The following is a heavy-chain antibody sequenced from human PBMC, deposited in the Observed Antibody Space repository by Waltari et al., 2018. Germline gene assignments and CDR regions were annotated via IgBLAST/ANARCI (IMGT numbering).Heavy chain of an antibody. J-gene: IGHJ4*02. Sequence: QVQLQESGPGLVKPSETLSLTCTVSGYSISSGYYWGWIRQPPGKGLEWIGSIYHSGSTDYNPSLKSRVTISVDTSKNQFSLKLSSVTAADTAVYYCASLDYGDYYTLVDYWGQGTLVTVSS. CDR2: IYHSGST. V-gene: IGHV4-38-2*02. CDR1: GYSISSGYY. D-gene: IGHD4-17*01. CDR3: ASLDYGDYYTLVDY.